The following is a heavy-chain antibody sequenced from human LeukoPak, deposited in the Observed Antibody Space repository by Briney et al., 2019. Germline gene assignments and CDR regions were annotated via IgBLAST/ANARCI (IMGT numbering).Heavy chain of an antibody. V-gene: IGHV3-64*01. CDR3: ARSVAVANDYYYYGMDV. J-gene: IGHJ6*02. CDR1: GFTFRSYV. CDR2: ISSNGGRT. Sequence: GGSLRLSCAASGFTFRSYVMHWVRQAPGKGLEYVSAISSNGGRTYYANSVKGRLTISRDNSKNTLYLQMGSLRAEDMAVYYCARSVAVANDYYYYGMDVWAKGPRSPSP. D-gene: IGHD6-19*01.